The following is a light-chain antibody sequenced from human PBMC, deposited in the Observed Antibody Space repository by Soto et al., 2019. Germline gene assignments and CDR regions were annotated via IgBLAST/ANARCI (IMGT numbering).Light chain of an antibody. V-gene: IGKV1-5*01. CDR1: QSISSS. CDR2: AAS. J-gene: IGKJ1*01. Sequence: DIQITQSPCSLSASVGDRVTITCRASQSISSSLNWYQQKPGKAPKLLIYAASSLQSGVPSRFSGSGSGTEFTLTISSLQPDDFATYYCQQYNSYSQTFGQGTKVDIK. CDR3: QQYNSYSQT.